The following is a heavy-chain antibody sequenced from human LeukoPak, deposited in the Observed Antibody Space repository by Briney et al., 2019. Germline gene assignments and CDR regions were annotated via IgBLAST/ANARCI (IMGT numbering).Heavy chain of an antibody. D-gene: IGHD6-13*01. CDR1: GGSISSSSYY. Sequence: SETLSLTCTVSGGSISSSSYYWGWIRQPPGKGLEWIGEINHSGSTNYNPSLKSRVTISVDTSKNQFSLKLSSVTAADTAVYYCASSNIAAAGTYYYYYMDVWGKGTTVTVSS. J-gene: IGHJ6*03. CDR3: ASSNIAAAGTYYYYYMDV. V-gene: IGHV4-39*07. CDR2: INHSGST.